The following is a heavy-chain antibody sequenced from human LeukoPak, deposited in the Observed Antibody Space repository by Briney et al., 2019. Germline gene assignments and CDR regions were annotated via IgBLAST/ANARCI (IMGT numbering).Heavy chain of an antibody. Sequence: GGSLRLSCAASGFTFSDYAMSWVRQAPGQGLEWDSTISDDGSGTYYADSVKGRFTISRDNSKNTLFLQINSLRAEDSAVYYCATDRERDPSVYYLVGGQGTLITVSS. V-gene: IGHV3-23*01. CDR1: GFTFSDYA. CDR2: ISDDGSGT. J-gene: IGHJ4*02. CDR3: ATDRERDPSVYYLV. D-gene: IGHD3-22*01.